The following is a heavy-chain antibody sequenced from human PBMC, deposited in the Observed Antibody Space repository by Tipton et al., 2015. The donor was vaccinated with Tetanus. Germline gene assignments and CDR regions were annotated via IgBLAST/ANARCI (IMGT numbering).Heavy chain of an antibody. D-gene: IGHD3-10*01. J-gene: IGHJ5*02. CDR2: ISHSGGTV. Sequence: SLRLSCTASGFTFTDYSFNWVRQAQGKGPEWVAYISHSGGTVKYADSVKGRFTISKDNARNSLYLQMNSLRAEDTATYYCAKEGYHGSGSYAKSWFDPWGQGTLVIVSS. CDR3: AKEGYHGSGSYAKSWFDP. CDR1: GFTFTDYS. V-gene: IGHV3-48*04.